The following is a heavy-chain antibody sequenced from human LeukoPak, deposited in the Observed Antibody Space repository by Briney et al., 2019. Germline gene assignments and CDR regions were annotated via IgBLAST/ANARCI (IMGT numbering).Heavy chain of an antibody. D-gene: IGHD2-2*01. J-gene: IGHJ5*02. Sequence: SVKVSCKASGGTFSSYAISWVRQAPGQGLEWMGGIIPIFGTANHAQKFQGRVTITADESTSTAYMELSSLRSEDTAVYYCARDCSSTSCYVTGFDPWGQGTLVTVSS. CDR3: ARDCSSTSCYVTGFDP. CDR1: GGTFSSYA. V-gene: IGHV1-69*01. CDR2: IIPIFGTA.